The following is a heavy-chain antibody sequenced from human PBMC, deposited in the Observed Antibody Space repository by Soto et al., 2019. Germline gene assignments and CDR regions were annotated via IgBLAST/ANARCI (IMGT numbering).Heavy chain of an antibody. Sequence: QVQLVESGGGVVQPGRSLRLSCAASGFTFSTYGMQWVRQAPGKGLEWVAVISYDGRNKYYVDSVKGRFTISRDNSKNTVYLEMNSLRAEDTAVYHCVKEYGYCSTGTCSFFDYWGQGTLVTVSS. J-gene: IGHJ4*02. CDR2: ISYDGRNK. CDR1: GFTFSTYG. CDR3: VKEYGYCSTGTCSFFDY. D-gene: IGHD2-2*03. V-gene: IGHV3-30*18.